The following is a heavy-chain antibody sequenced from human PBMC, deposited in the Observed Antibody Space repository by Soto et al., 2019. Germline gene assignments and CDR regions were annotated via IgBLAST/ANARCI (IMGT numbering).Heavy chain of an antibody. CDR1: GFTFDDYA. Sequence: EVQLVESGGGLVQPGRSLRLSCAASGFTFDDYAMHWVRQAPGKGLEWVSGISWNSGSIGYADSVKGRFTISRDNAKNSLYRKMHSLRAEDTALYYCAKAPNYYYGMDVWGQGTTVTVSS. CDR3: AKAPNYYYGMDV. V-gene: IGHV3-9*01. CDR2: ISWNSGSI. J-gene: IGHJ6*02.